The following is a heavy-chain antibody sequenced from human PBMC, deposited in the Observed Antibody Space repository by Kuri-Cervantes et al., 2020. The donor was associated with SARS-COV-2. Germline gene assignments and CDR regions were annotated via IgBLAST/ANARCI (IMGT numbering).Heavy chain of an antibody. J-gene: IGHJ6*03. CDR3: ARGVRFLDPKYYYFYYYMDV. CDR2: INHGGGT. D-gene: IGHD3-3*01. CDR1: GGSFSGYY. Sequence: GSLRPSCAVYGGSFSGYYWSWIRQPPGKGLEWIGEINHGGGTNYNPSLMSRVTISVDTSKNQFSLKLRSVTAADTAVYYCARGVRFLDPKYYYFYYYMDVWGKGTTVTVSS. V-gene: IGHV4-34*01.